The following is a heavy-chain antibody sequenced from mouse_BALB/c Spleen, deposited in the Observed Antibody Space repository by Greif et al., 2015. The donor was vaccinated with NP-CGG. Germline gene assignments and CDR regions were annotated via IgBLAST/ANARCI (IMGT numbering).Heavy chain of an antibody. CDR2: INPSNGGT. J-gene: IGHJ1*01. V-gene: IGHV1S81*02. D-gene: IGHD2-1*01. Sequence: VQLQQSGAELVKPGASVKLSCKASGYTFTSYYMYWVKQRPGQGLEWIGEINPSNGGTNFNEKFKSKATLTVDKSSSTAYMQLSSLTSEDSAVYYCTRSPLFYGNYGYWYFDVWGAGTTVTVSS. CDR1: GYTFTSYY. CDR3: TRSPLFYGNYGYWYFDV.